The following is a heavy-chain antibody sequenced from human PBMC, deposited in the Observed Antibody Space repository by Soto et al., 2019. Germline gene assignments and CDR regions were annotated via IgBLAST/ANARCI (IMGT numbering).Heavy chain of an antibody. Sequence: QVQLQESGPGLVQPSQTLSLTCTVSGGSISSGGYYWSWIRQHPGTVLEWIGHISYSGSTYYNTSLKGRVTISVDPSRNQFCLIVNSVTAADTAVYYCARGVHHWGQGTLVTVSS. CDR2: ISYSGST. J-gene: IGHJ4*01. CDR1: GGSISSGGYY. CDR3: ARGVHH. V-gene: IGHV4-31*03.